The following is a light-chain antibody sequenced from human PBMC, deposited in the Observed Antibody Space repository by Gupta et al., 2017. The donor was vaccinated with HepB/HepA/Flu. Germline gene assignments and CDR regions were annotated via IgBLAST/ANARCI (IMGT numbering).Light chain of an antibody. J-gene: IGLJ2*01. CDR1: NIGSKR. V-gene: IGLV3-21*03. Sequence: SYVLTQPPLVSVAPGKTARITCGGNNIGSKRVHWYQQKPGQAPVLVVYDDSDRPSGIPERFSGSNSGNTATLTISRVEAGDEADYYCQVWDSSSDHLVVFGGGTKLTVL. CDR3: QVWDSSSDHLVV. CDR2: DDS.